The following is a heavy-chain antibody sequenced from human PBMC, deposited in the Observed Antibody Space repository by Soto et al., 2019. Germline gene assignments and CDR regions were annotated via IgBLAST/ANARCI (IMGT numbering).Heavy chain of an antibody. CDR1: GYTFTSYD. CDR2: LNPNSGNT. Sequence: QVQLVQSGAEVKKPGASVKVSCKASGYTFTSYDINWVRQATGQGLEWMGWLNPNSGNTGYAQKFQGRVTMTKNTSISTAYMELSSLRSEDTAVYYCARRYDFWSGIYYYYGMDFWGQGTTVTVSS. J-gene: IGHJ6*02. CDR3: ARRYDFWSGIYYYYGMDF. D-gene: IGHD3-3*01. V-gene: IGHV1-8*01.